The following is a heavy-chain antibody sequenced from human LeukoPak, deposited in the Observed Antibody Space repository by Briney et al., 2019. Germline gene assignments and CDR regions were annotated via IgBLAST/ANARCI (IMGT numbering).Heavy chain of an antibody. J-gene: IGHJ4*02. CDR1: GYTFTSYG. CDR3: ASVHNYYGSGSYSY. CDR2: ISAYNGNT. D-gene: IGHD3-10*01. Sequence: GASVKVSCKASGYTFTSYGISWVRQAPGQGLEWMGWISAYNGNTNYAQKLQGRVTMTTDTSTSTAYMELRSLRSDDTAVYYCASVHNYYGSGSYSYWGQGTLVTVSS. V-gene: IGHV1-18*01.